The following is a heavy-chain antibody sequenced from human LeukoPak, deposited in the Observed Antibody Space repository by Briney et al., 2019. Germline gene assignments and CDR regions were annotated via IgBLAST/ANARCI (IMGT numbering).Heavy chain of an antibody. CDR3: ARRATTERGHSYGLDY. Sequence: GGSLRLSCAASGFTFSTYGMHWVRQAPGKGLEWVGIISYDGSNKYYIDSVKGRFTISRDNAKNSLYLQMNSLRAEDTAVYYCARRATTERGHSYGLDYWGQGTLVTVSS. D-gene: IGHD5-18*01. CDR2: ISYDGSNK. CDR1: GFTFSTYG. V-gene: IGHV3-30*03. J-gene: IGHJ4*02.